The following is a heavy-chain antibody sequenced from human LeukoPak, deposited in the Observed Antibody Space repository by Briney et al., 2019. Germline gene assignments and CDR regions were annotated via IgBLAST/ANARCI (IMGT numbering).Heavy chain of an antibody. CDR1: GITLSNYG. CDR3: ARVGMFRFDP. D-gene: IGHD3-10*02. V-gene: IGHV3-23*01. J-gene: IGHJ5*02. Sequence: GGSPRLSCAVSGITLSNYGMSWVRQAPGKGLEWVAGISDSGGRTNYADSVKGRFTISRDNPKNTLYLQMNSLRAEDTAVYYCARVGMFRFDPWGQGTLVTVSS. CDR2: ISDSGGRT.